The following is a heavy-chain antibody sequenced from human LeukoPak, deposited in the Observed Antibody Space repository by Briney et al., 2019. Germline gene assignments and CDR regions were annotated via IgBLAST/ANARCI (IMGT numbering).Heavy chain of an antibody. CDR3: ARDRTGSGWYKDY. Sequence: PGESLRLSCAASGFTFSSYWMSWVRQAPGKGLEWVANIKKDGSEEYYVDSVKGRFTISRDNAKNSLYLQMNSLRAEDTAVYYCARDRTGSGWYKDYWGQGTLVTVSS. J-gene: IGHJ4*02. V-gene: IGHV3-7*04. CDR2: IKKDGSEE. D-gene: IGHD6-19*01. CDR1: GFTFSSYW.